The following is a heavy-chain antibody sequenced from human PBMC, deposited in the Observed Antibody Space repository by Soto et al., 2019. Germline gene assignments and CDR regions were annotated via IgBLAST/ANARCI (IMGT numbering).Heavy chain of an antibody. V-gene: IGHV5-51*01. D-gene: IGHD3-22*01. J-gene: IGHJ4*02. CDR3: ARSYYDSSRYYYDMDY. Sequence: GESLKISCKGSGYNYDTYWIAWVRQMPGKGLEWMGIIFPRDSDTRYRPSFQGQVTISADRSTTTAYLQWYSLKASDTAMYYCARSYYDSSRYYYDMDYWGQGTLVTVSS. CDR2: IFPRDSDT. CDR1: GYNYDTYW.